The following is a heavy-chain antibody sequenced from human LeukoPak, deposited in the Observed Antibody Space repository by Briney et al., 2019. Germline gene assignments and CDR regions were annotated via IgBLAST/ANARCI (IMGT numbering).Heavy chain of an antibody. V-gene: IGHV1-18*01. J-gene: IGHJ6*02. CDR1: GYTFTSYG. Sequence: ASVKVSCKASGYTFTSYGISWVRQVPGQGLEWMGWISAYNGNTNYAQKLQGRVTMTTDTSTSTAYMELRSLRSDDTAVYYCARAIGDFWSGYFSRHYYYGMDVWGQGTTVTVSS. CDR2: ISAYNGNT. D-gene: IGHD3-3*01. CDR3: ARAIGDFWSGYFSRHYYYGMDV.